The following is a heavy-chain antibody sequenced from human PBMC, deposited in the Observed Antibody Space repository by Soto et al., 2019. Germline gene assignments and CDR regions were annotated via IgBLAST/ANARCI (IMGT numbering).Heavy chain of an antibody. Sequence: QVQLVQSGAEVKKPGSSVKVSCKASGGTFSSYAISWVRQAPGQGLEWMGGITPIFGTANYAQKFQGRVTITADESTSTAYMELSSLRSEDTAVYYCASHCGGDCYTAYYYYYGMDVWGQGTTVTVSS. J-gene: IGHJ6*02. D-gene: IGHD2-21*02. CDR1: GGTFSSYA. V-gene: IGHV1-69*12. CDR3: ASHCGGDCYTAYYYYYGMDV. CDR2: ITPIFGTA.